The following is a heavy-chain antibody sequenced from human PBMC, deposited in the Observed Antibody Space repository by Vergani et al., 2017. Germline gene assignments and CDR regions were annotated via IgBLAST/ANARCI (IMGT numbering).Heavy chain of an antibody. V-gene: IGHV1-46*03. Sequence: QVQVVQSGAEVKKSGASVKVSCKISGYTFSNYYMHCARRAPGQGLEWRGIINPSGGHTNYAQKFQGRDTMTRDTSTSTVYVELSSLRSEDTALYYGAIGDYGILTGYRYWGQGTLVTVAA. CDR2: INPSGGHT. CDR1: GYTFSNYY. J-gene: IGHJ4*02. D-gene: IGHD3-9*01. CDR3: AIGDYGILTGYRY.